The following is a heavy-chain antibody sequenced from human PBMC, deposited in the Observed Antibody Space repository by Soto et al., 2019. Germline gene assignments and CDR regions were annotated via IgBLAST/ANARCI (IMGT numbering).Heavy chain of an antibody. CDR3: ASYSAYCIATTCTLA. Sequence: SETLSLTCTVSGGSVSSGGFYWTWIRQHPGKGLGWIGYINDSGNTYHNPSLKSRVAISLDTSERQFSLGLSAVTAADTAVYYCASYSAYCIATTCTLAWAQRTPVLGSS. CDR1: GGSVSSGGFY. CDR2: INDSGNT. J-gene: IGHJ5*02. V-gene: IGHV4-31*03. D-gene: IGHD2-15*01.